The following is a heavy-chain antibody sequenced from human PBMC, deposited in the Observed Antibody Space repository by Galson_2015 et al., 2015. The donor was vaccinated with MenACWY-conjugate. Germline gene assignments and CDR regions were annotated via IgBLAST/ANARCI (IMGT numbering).Heavy chain of an antibody. CDR2: VFYTGST. CDR3: ARSSRRVWGPRGASYHGNFDH. Sequence: SETLSLTCTFSGDSISDYYWNWIRQPPGKGLEWIGYVFYTGSTNYHPSLKSRVTISIDTSKNQFSLKLSSVTVTDTAVYYCARSSRRVWGPRGASYHGNFDHWGQGTLVTVSS. J-gene: IGHJ4*02. CDR1: GDSISDYY. V-gene: IGHV4-59*08. D-gene: IGHD1-26*01.